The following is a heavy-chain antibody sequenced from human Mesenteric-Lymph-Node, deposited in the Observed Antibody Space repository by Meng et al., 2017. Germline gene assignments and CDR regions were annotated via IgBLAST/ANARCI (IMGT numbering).Heavy chain of an antibody. CDR2: IYYSGSN. CDR1: GGSISSGDYY. J-gene: IGHJ4*02. V-gene: IGHV4-30-4*01. CDR3: ARDLGVATSIAGFVY. D-gene: IGHD5-12*01. Sequence: QVQLQESGPGLVKPSQTLSLICTVSGGSISSGDYYWSWIRQPPGKGLEWIGYIYYSGSNYYKPSLKSRVTISVDTSKNQFYLRLSSVTAADTDVYYCARDLGVATSIAGFVYWGQGTLVTVSS.